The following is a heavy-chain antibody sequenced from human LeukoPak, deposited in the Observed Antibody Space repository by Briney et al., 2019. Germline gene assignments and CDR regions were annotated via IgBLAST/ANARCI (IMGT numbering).Heavy chain of an antibody. CDR2: INSDGSST. D-gene: IGHD3-16*01. CDR1: GFTFGSYW. Sequence: GGSLRLSCVASGFTFGSYWMHWVRRAPGKGLVWVSRINSDGSSTSYADSVKGRFTISRDDAKNTVYLQMNSLRDEDTAVYYCARVGKGEDFDYWGQGTLVTVSS. CDR3: ARVGKGEDFDY. V-gene: IGHV3-74*01. J-gene: IGHJ4*02.